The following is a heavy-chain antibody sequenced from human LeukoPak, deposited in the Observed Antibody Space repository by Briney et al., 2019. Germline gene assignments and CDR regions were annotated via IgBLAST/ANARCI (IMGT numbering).Heavy chain of an antibody. CDR3: ASWGVVVVAATRRNWFDP. V-gene: IGHV3-9*01. Sequence: GGSLRLSCAASGFTFDDYAMHWVRQAPGKGLEWVSGISWNSGSIGYADSVKGRFTISRDNAKNSLYLQMNSLRAEDTAVYYCASWGVVVVAATRRNWFDPWGQGTLVTVSS. J-gene: IGHJ5*02. CDR2: ISWNSGSI. D-gene: IGHD2-15*01. CDR1: GFTFDDYA.